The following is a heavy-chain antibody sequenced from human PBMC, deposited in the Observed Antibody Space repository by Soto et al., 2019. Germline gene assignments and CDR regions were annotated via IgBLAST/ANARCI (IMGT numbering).Heavy chain of an antibody. CDR1: GYSFIKYL. Sequence: PGESLKISGRGAGYSFIKYLSNWGRQKPDKGLEWMGRIDPRDSYTNYSPSFQGHVTISIDKSINTAYLQWSSLKASDTAIYYCVRQYMVAARNSPYYLDLWGQGILVTVPQ. V-gene: IGHV5-10-1*01. J-gene: IGHJ4*02. CDR3: VRQYMVAARNSPYYLDL. D-gene: IGHD2-15*01. CDR2: IDPRDSYT.